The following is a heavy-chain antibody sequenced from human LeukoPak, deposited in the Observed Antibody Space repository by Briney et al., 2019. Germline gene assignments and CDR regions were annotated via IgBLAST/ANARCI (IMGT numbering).Heavy chain of an antibody. Sequence: ASVKVSCKASGYTFTSYDINWVRQATGQGLEWMGWMNPNSGNTGYAQKFQGGVTMTRNTSISTAYMELSSLRSEDTAVYYCARRARIAAAGKNWFDPWGQGTLVTVSS. V-gene: IGHV1-8*01. CDR1: GYTFTSYD. CDR2: MNPNSGNT. J-gene: IGHJ5*02. CDR3: ARRARIAAAGKNWFDP. D-gene: IGHD6-13*01.